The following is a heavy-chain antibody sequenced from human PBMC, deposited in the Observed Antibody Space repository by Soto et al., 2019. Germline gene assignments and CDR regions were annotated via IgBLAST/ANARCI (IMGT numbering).Heavy chain of an antibody. V-gene: IGHV4-4*07. Sequence: QVQLQESGPGLVKPSETLSLTCTVSGASISGFYWSWIRKSAGKGLEWIGRIYATGTTDYNPSLKSRVMMSGDTTRKEFSLELMSVTALGTVVYKCVRDGTKTLRDGFDPWGQGISVTVSS. CDR3: VRDGTKTLRDGFDP. CDR2: IYATGTT. J-gene: IGHJ5*02. CDR1: GASISGFY. D-gene: IGHD1-1*01.